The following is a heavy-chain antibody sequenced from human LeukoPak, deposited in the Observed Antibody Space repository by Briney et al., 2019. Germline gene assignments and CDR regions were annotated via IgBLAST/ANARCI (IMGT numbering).Heavy chain of an antibody. CDR2: VYYSGIT. CDR1: GGSISRYY. V-gene: IGHV4-59*01. D-gene: IGHD1-26*01. Sequence: PSETLSLTCTVSGGSISRYYWSWIRQPPGKGLEWIGYVYYSGITNYTPSLKSRVTISVDTSKNQFSLKLSSVTAADTAMYYCARDYQMSGTYSYYFDYWGQGTLVTVSS. J-gene: IGHJ4*02. CDR3: ARDYQMSGTYSYYFDY.